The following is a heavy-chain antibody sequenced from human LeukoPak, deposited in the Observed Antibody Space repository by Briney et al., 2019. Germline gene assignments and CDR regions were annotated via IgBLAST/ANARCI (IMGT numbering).Heavy chain of an antibody. CDR1: GYTFTSYG. Sequence: ASVKVSCKASGYTFTSYGISWVRQAPGQGLEWMGWISAYNGKTNYAQKLQGRVTMTTDTSTSTAYMELRSLRSDDTAVYYCARLVVPAAIPIYYYYYMDVWGKGTTVTVSS. CDR3: ARLVVPAAIPIYYYYYMDV. D-gene: IGHD2-2*02. J-gene: IGHJ6*03. V-gene: IGHV1-18*01. CDR2: ISAYNGKT.